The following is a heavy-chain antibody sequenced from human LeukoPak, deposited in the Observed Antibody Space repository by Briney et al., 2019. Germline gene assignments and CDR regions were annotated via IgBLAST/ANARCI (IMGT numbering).Heavy chain of an antibody. Sequence: GASVKVSCKASGYTFTSYTMNWVRQAPGQGLEWMGWINTNTGNPTYAQGFTGRFVFSLDTPVSTAYLQISSLKAEDTAVYYCAREKWELLASFDYWGQGTLVTVSS. D-gene: IGHD1-26*01. CDR1: GYTFTSYT. V-gene: IGHV7-4-1*02. CDR2: INTNTGNP. J-gene: IGHJ4*02. CDR3: AREKWELLASFDY.